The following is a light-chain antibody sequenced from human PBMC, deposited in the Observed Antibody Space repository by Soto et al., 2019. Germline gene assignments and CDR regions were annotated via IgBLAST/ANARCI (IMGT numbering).Light chain of an antibody. V-gene: IGLV2-23*02. CDR2: DVN. CDR1: NSDVGRYDH. CDR3: CSYAGDGVV. Sequence: QSALTQPASVSGSPGQSIIVSCTGTNSDVGRYDHVSWLQHSPGKAPKVVIYDVNNRPSGVSNRFSGSKSDNTAALTISGLQAEDEGDYYCCSYAGDGVVFGGGTKVNVL. J-gene: IGLJ2*01.